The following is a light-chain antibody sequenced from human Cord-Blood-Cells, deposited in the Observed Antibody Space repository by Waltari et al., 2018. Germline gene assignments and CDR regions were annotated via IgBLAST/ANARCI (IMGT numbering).Light chain of an antibody. V-gene: IGLV3-1*01. CDR2: QDR. Sequence: SYELTQPPSVSVSPGQTASITCSGDKLGDKYACWYQQKPGQSPVLVIYQDRKRPSGIPGRFSGSNSGNPATLTISGTQAMDEADYYCQAWDSSTAVFGGGTKLTVL. J-gene: IGLJ2*01. CDR1: KLGDKY. CDR3: QAWDSSTAV.